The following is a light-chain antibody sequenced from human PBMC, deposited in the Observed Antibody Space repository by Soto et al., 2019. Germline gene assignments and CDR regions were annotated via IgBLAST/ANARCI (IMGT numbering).Light chain of an antibody. J-gene: IGKJ5*01. CDR2: DAS. V-gene: IGKV3-11*01. CDR1: QSVSNY. Sequence: ETVLTQSPATLSLSPGERATLSCRASQSVSNYLAWYQQKVGQAPRLLIFDASNRATGIPARFSGSGSGTDFTLTISSLEPADFAVYYCQQRSDWPVTFGQGTRLEIK. CDR3: QQRSDWPVT.